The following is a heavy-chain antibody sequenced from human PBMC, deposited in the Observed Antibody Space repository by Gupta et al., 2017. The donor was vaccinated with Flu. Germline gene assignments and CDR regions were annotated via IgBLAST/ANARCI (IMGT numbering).Heavy chain of an antibody. D-gene: IGHD3-10*01. V-gene: IGHV1-3*01. J-gene: IGHJ3*01. CDR2: INANNDNT. Sequence: QAQLVQSGAELQKPGASVKVSCEASGYSFSAYSMHWVRQAPGQRLEWMGWINANNDNTRYSQKFLGRLTIARDTSASTAYMELSSLTSEDTAVYYCARELYGLDRWGQGTLVTVSS. CDR3: ARELYGLDR. CDR1: GYSFSAYS.